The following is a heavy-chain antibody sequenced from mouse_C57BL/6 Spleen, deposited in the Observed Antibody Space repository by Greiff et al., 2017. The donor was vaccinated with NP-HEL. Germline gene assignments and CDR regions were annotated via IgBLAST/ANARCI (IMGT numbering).Heavy chain of an antibody. J-gene: IGHJ1*03. D-gene: IGHD1-1*01. Sequence: QVQLQQSGAELVKPGASVKISCKASGYAFSSYWMNWVKQRPGKGLEWIGQIYPGDGDTNYNGKFKGKATLTADKSSSTAYMQLSSLTSEDSAVYFCARRVVAPYWYFDVWGTGTTVTVSS. CDR3: ARRVVAPYWYFDV. CDR2: IYPGDGDT. V-gene: IGHV1-80*01. CDR1: GYAFSSYW.